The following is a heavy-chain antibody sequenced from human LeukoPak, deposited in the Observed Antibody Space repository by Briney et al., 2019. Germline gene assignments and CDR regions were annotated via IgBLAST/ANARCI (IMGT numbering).Heavy chain of an antibody. J-gene: IGHJ4*02. CDR2: IYDSGTT. D-gene: IGHD1-14*01. CDR3: ARGGDRRGFDY. Sequence: PSETLSLTCTVSGGSISDGGYYWSPIRQHPGKGLEWIGYIYDSGTTYYSPALQSRVTISVDTSDNKFSLKLKSLTAADTAVYYCARGGDRRGFDYSGQGTLVTVSS. CDR1: GGSISDGGYY. V-gene: IGHV4-31*03.